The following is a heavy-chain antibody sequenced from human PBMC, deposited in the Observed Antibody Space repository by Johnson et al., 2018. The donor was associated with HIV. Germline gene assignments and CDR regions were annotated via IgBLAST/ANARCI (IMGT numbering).Heavy chain of an antibody. J-gene: IGHJ3*02. CDR1: GFTFSCYA. CDR2: ISYDGTHK. V-gene: IGHV3-30*04. CDR3: ASDRSSCLAWGWAFDI. Sequence: QVQLVESGGGVVRPGRSRRLSCAASGFTFSCYAMHWVRQAPGKGLEWVAVISYDGTHKYYADSVKGRFTISRDNSKNKLYLQTNRLRAEDTAVLYCASDRSSCLAWGWAFDIWGQGTMVTVSS. D-gene: IGHD6-19*01.